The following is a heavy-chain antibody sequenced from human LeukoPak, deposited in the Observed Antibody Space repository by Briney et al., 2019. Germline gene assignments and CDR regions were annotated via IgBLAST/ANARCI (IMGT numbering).Heavy chain of an antibody. J-gene: IGHJ6*03. D-gene: IGHD4-17*01. V-gene: IGHV4-59*01. CDR1: GGSITSYY. Sequence: SETLSLTGTVSGGSITSYYWSWIRQPPGKGLEWIGSIYYNGNPKYNPSLKSRVTISLDTSKNQFSLKLRSVAAADTAVYYCARMNADSFYYDYYYMDIWGKGTTVTISS. CDR3: ARMNADSFYYDYYYMDI. CDR2: IYYNGNP.